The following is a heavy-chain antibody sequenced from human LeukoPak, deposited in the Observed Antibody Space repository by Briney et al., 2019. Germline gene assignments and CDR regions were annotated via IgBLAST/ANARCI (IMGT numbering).Heavy chain of an antibody. J-gene: IGHJ4*02. CDR2: TYYRSKWYN. V-gene: IGHV6-1*01. Sequence: SQTLSLTCAISGDSVSSNSAAWNWIRQSPSRGLEWLGRTYYRSKWYNDYAVSVKSRITINPDTSKNQFSLQLTSVTPEDTAVYYCATSGYSSTWAHDYWGQGTLVTVSS. CDR3: ATSGYSSTWAHDY. CDR1: GDSVSSNSAA. D-gene: IGHD6-13*01.